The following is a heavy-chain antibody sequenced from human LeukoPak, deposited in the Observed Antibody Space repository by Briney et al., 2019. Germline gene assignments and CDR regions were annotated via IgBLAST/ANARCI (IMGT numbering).Heavy chain of an antibody. CDR3: AKFHFGGGAYYFDY. Sequence: PGGSLRFSCASTGFTFSACGMERVRQAPGNGLEWVAVISYDGSNKYYADSVKGRFTISRDNSKNTVDLQMSSLRAEDKVVYYCAKFHFGGGAYYFDYWGQGTLVTVSS. V-gene: IGHV3-30*18. CDR2: ISYDGSNK. CDR1: GFTFSACG. J-gene: IGHJ4*02. D-gene: IGHD1-26*01.